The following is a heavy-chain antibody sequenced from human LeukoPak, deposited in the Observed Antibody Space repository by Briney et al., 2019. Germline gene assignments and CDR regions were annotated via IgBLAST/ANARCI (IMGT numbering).Heavy chain of an antibody. J-gene: IGHJ4*02. D-gene: IGHD3-10*01. Sequence: ASVKVSCKASGYTFTGYYMHWVRQAPGQGLEWMGMINPSGGSTTYAQKFQGRVTMTRDTSTSTVYMELSSLRSEDTAVYYCARAGSGSYLDYWGQGTLVTVSS. CDR2: INPSGGST. V-gene: IGHV1-46*01. CDR1: GYTFTGYY. CDR3: ARAGSGSYLDY.